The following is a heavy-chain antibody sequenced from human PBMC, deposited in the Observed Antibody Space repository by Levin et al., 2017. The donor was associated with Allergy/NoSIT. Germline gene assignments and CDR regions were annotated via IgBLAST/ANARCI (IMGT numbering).Heavy chain of an antibody. D-gene: IGHD1-14*01. CDR2: IYYSGST. CDR1: GGSISSSSYY. J-gene: IGHJ3*02. CDR3: ARHGAKPFDI. Sequence: PSETLSLTCTVSGGSISSSSYYWGWIRQPPGTGLEWIGSIYYSGSTYYNPSLKSRVTISVDTSKNQFSLKLSSVTAADTAVYYCARHGAKPFDIWGQGTMVTVSS. V-gene: IGHV4-39*01.